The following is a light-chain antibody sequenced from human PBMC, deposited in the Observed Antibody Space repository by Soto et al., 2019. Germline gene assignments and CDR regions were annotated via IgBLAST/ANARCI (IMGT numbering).Light chain of an antibody. V-gene: IGKV2-28*01. CDR2: LGS. J-gene: IGKJ4*01. CDR3: MQALQTPT. CDR1: QSLLHRNGYNY. Sequence: DIVMTQSPLSLPVTPGEPASISCRSSQSLLHRNGYNYLDWYLQKSGQSPQLLIYLGSNRASGVPDRFSGSGSGIDFTLKISRVEAEDVGVYYCMQALQTPTFGGGTKVEIK.